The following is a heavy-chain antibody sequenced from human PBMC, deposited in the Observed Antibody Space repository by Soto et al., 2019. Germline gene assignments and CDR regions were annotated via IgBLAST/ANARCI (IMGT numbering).Heavy chain of an antibody. CDR3: AKSGSGYYPLDY. D-gene: IGHD3-22*01. Sequence: GGSLRLSCAASGFTFSSYWMHWVRQAPGKGLVWVSRINSDGSSTSYADSVKGRFTISRDNAKNTLYLQMNSLRAEDTAVYYCAKSGSGYYPLDYWGQGTLVTVSS. CDR2: INSDGSST. V-gene: IGHV3-74*01. CDR1: GFTFSSYW. J-gene: IGHJ4*02.